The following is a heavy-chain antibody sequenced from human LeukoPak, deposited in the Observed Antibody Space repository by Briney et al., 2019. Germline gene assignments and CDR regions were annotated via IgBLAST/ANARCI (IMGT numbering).Heavy chain of an antibody. D-gene: IGHD6-6*01. CDR3: ARRDVQYTSSSDPYYFDY. V-gene: IGHV4-59*01. CDR1: GGSISSYY. CDR2: LDYSGST. Sequence: SETLSLTCTVSGGSISSYYWTWIRQLPGKGLEWIGYLDYSGSTNYNPSLKSRVTISVDTSKNQFSLKLSSVTAADTAVYYCARRDVQYTSSSDPYYFDYWGQGTLVTVSS. J-gene: IGHJ4*02.